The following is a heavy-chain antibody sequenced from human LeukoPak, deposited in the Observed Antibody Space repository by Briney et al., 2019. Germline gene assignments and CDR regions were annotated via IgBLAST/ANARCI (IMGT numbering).Heavy chain of an antibody. CDR1: GFTFSSYS. D-gene: IGHD4-23*01. J-gene: IGHJ4*02. Sequence: GGSLRLSCAASGFTFSSYSMNWVRQAPGKGLEWVSSISSSSSYIYYADSVKGQFTISRDNSKNTVYLQMDSLRTEDTAVYYCVKKGGNNGRYDYFDYWGQGTLVTVSS. CDR3: VKKGGNNGRYDYFDY. CDR2: ISSSSSYI. V-gene: IGHV3-21*01.